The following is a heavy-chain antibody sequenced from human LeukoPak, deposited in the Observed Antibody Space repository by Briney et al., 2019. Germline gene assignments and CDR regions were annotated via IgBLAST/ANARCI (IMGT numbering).Heavy chain of an antibody. V-gene: IGHV3-23*01. CDR3: AKEKGDYYDSSGYYYGFDY. Sequence: PGGSLRLSCAASGFTFSSYAMHWVRQAPGKGLEWVSAISGSGGSTYYADSVKGRFTISRDNSKNTLYLQMNSLRAEDTAVYYCAKEKGDYYDSSGYYYGFDYWGQGTLVTVSS. CDR1: GFTFSSYA. CDR2: ISGSGGST. J-gene: IGHJ4*02. D-gene: IGHD3-22*01.